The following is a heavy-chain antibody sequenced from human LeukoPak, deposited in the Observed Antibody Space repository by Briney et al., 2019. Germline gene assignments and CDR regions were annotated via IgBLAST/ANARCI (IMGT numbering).Heavy chain of an antibody. D-gene: IGHD3-10*01. CDR2: IYSGGST. V-gene: IGHV3-53*01. Sequence: GGSLRLSCAASGFIVSSNYTSWVRQAPGKGLEWVSVIYSGGSTYYADSVKGRFTISRDNSKNTLYLQMNSLRAEDTATYYCARGSGNYYNRLDYWGQGTLVTVSS. CDR1: GFIVSSNY. J-gene: IGHJ4*02. CDR3: ARGSGNYYNRLDY.